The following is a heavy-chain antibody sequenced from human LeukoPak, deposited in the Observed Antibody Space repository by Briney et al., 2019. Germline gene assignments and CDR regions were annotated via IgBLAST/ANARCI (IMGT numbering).Heavy chain of an antibody. J-gene: IGHJ4*02. Sequence: PSETLSLTCTVSGGSISSGGYYWSWIRQPPGKGLEWIGYIYHSGSTYYNPFLKSRVTISVDRSKNQFSLKLSSVTAADTAVYYCATSVVPAAIFEFWGQGTLVTVSS. V-gene: IGHV4-30-2*01. CDR3: ATSVVPAAIFEF. D-gene: IGHD2-2*02. CDR2: IYHSGST. CDR1: GGSISSGGYY.